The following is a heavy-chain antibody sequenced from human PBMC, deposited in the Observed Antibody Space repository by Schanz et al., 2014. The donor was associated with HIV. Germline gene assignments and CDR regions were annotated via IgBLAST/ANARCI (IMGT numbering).Heavy chain of an antibody. CDR3: ASGRRSGIGWRMDV. CDR1: GGTFRSNA. V-gene: IGHV1-69*01. D-gene: IGHD6-19*01. J-gene: IGHJ6*02. Sequence: QVQLVQSGAEVKKTGSSVKVSCKASGGTFRSNAITWVRQAPGQGLEWIGHFNVMLSKINSAQKFQGRVSMTADPSTNTAYMEMRGLRFEYTAVYYCASGRRSGIGWRMDVWGQGTTVSVSS. CDR2: FNVMLSKI.